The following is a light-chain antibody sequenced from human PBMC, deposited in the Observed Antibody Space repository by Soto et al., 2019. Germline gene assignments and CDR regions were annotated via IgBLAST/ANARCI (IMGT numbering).Light chain of an antibody. CDR1: SSNIGSNT. CDR3: AAWGDSLNGPV. Sequence: QSVLTQPPSASGTPGQRFTISCSGSSSNIGSNTVNWYQQLPGTAPKILIYSNNQRPSWVPDRFSGSKSGTSASLAISGLQSEDEADYYCAAWGDSLNGPVFGGGTKLTVL. J-gene: IGLJ2*01. CDR2: SNN. V-gene: IGLV1-44*01.